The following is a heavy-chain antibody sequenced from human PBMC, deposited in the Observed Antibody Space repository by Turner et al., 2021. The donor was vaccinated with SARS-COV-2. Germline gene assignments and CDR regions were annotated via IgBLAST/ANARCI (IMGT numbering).Heavy chain of an antibody. Sequence: QVQLVESGGGVVQPGRSLRVSCAGTGFTVSNYAMHRVRQAPGKGLEWVAVISYDGSNKYYADSVKGRFTISRDNSKNSLYLQMNSLRAEDTAVYYCARVGTKGSTEQWGQGTLVTVSS. CDR3: ARVGTKGSTEQ. CDR2: ISYDGSNK. CDR1: GFTVSNYA. D-gene: IGHD1-1*01. V-gene: IGHV3-30-3*01. J-gene: IGHJ4*02.